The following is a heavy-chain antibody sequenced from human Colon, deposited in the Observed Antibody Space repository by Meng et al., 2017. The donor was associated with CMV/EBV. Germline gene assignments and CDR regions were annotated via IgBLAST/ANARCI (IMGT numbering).Heavy chain of an antibody. CDR2: ISFDGRNT. Sequence: GESLKISCTASGFTFSNYAMHWVRQAPGKGLEWVALISFDGRNTYYSDSVRGRVKGRFTISRDNSKSTLYLQINSLRVEDTAVYYCGRDPLELGVNDYIDYWGQGTLVTVSS. CDR3: GRDPLELGVNDYIDY. D-gene: IGHD1-7*01. CDR1: GFTFSNYA. V-gene: IGHV3-30*04. J-gene: IGHJ4*02.